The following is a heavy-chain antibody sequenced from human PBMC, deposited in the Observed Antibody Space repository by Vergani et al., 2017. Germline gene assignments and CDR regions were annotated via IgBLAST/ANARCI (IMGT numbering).Heavy chain of an antibody. J-gene: IGHJ5*02. CDR1: GGSFSGYY. V-gene: IGHV4-34*01. Sequence: QVQLQQWGAGLLKPSETLSLTCAVYGGSFSGYYWSWIRQPPGKGLEWSGEINHSVSTNYNPSLKSRVTISVDTSKNQFSLKLRSVTAAYTAVYYCARGRRIRAGRGWFDPWGQGTLVTVSS. D-gene: IGHD3-10*01. CDR3: ARGRRIRAGRGWFDP. CDR2: INHSVST.